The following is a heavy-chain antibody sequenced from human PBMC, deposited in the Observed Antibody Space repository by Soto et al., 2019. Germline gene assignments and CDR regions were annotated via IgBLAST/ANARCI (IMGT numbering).Heavy chain of an antibody. J-gene: IGHJ6*02. Sequence: TLSLTCTVSGVSVSSGSYFWTWIRQPPGKGLEWIGFIYYTGDTNYNPSLKSRVSISLATSKTQFSLRLSSVTAADTAVYFCAREGVPTAIPPMDVWGQGTTVTVSS. CDR2: IYYTGDT. V-gene: IGHV4-61*01. CDR1: GVSVSSGSYF. CDR3: AREGVPTAIPPMDV. D-gene: IGHD2-2*01.